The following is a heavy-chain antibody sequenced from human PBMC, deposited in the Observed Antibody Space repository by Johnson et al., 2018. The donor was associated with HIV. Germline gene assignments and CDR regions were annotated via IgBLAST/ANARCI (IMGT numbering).Heavy chain of an antibody. CDR2: IWYDGSNK. V-gene: IGHV3-33*06. Sequence: QMLLVESGGGVVQPGRSLRLSCAASGFTFSSYGMHWVRQAPGKGLEWVAVIWYDGSNKYYADSVKGRFTISRDNSKNQLYLQMNSLRAEDTAVYYCAKFRRGSSWYIAFDIWGQGTMVTVSS. D-gene: IGHD6-13*01. CDR1: GFTFSSYG. CDR3: AKFRRGSSWYIAFDI. J-gene: IGHJ3*02.